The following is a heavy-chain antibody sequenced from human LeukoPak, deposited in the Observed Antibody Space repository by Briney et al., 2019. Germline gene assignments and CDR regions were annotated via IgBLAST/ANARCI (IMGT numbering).Heavy chain of an antibody. J-gene: IGHJ6*02. V-gene: IGHV1-2*06. Sequence: ASVKVSCKASGYTFTASYVQWARQAPGQGLEWMGRINPSNGDTEYEQKFQGKVTMTRDTSISTVYMELSRLTSDDTAVYYCARSWYGMDVWGQGTTVTVSS. CDR2: INPSNGDT. CDR3: ARSWYGMDV. D-gene: IGHD1-14*01. CDR1: GYTFTASY.